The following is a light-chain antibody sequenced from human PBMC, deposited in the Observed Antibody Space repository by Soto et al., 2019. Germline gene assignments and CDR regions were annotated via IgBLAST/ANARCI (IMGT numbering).Light chain of an antibody. CDR3: SSYTRSNTLV. CDR2: QVS. Sequence: QSVLTKPASVSGSPGQSITISCTGTSSDVGGYDYVSWYQQHPGKAPKLMIYQVSNRPSGVSNRFSGSKSGNTASLTISGLQAEDEANYYCSSYTRSNTLVFGAGTKVTVL. CDR1: SSDVGGYDY. J-gene: IGLJ1*01. V-gene: IGLV2-14*01.